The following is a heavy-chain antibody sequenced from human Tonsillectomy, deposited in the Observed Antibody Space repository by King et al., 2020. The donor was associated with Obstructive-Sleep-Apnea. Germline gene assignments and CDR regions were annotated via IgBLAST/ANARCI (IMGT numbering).Heavy chain of an antibody. V-gene: IGHV3-21*01. J-gene: IGHJ2*01. CDR3: ARVNYYDSSGSIYWYFDL. CDR2: IRSSSTNI. D-gene: IGHD3-22*01. Sequence: GQLVQSGGGLVKPGGSLRLSCVASGFTFSSYYMDWVRRAPGEGLEWVSSIRSSSTNIYYADSVKGRFTISRDNAKNSLYLQMNSLSAEDTATYYCARVNYYDSSGSIYWYFDLWGRGTLVTVSS. CDR1: GFTFSSYY.